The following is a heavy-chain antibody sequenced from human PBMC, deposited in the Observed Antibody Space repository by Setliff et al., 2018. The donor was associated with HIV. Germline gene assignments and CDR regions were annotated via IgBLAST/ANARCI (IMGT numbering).Heavy chain of an antibody. Sequence: GGSLRLSCVASGSGFTFSSYCMDWFRQAPGKGLEWVSSISYGSTYIYQSDSVRGRFTISRDDAKKSLYLQMNSLGAEDTAVYYCARSGGIGNYHWDVWGKGTTVTVS. CDR2: ISYGSTYI. J-gene: IGHJ6*03. D-gene: IGHD3-16*01. CDR3: ARSGGIGNYHWDV. CDR1: GSGFTFSSYC. V-gene: IGHV3-21*01.